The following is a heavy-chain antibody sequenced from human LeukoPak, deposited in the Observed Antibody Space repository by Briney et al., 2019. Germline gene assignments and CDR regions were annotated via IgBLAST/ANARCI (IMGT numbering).Heavy chain of an antibody. V-gene: IGHV3-30*02. J-gene: IGHJ4*02. D-gene: IGHD2-21*01. CDR1: GFTFSSYG. Sequence: GGSLRLSCAASGFTFSSYGMHWVRQAPGKGLEWVAFIRYDGSDKYYADSVKGRFTISRDNSKNTLYLQMNSLRAEDTAVYYCLVGPHCDVTYCGGDVDYWGQGTLVTVSS. CDR2: IRYDGSDK. CDR3: LVGPHCDVTYCGGDVDY.